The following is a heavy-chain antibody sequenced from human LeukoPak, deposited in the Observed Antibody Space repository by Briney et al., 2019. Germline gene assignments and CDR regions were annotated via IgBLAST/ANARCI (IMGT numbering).Heavy chain of an antibody. CDR1: GYTFTSYA. D-gene: IGHD3-22*01. V-gene: IGHV7-4-1*02. Sequence: ASVKVPCKASGYTFTSYAMNWVRQAPGQGLEWMGWINTNTGNPTYAQGFTGRFVFSLDTSVSTAYLQISSLKAEDTAVYYCARDRFDYYDSSGYYLPFFDYWGQGTLVTVSS. CDR3: ARDRFDYYDSSGYYLPFFDY. CDR2: INTNTGNP. J-gene: IGHJ4*02.